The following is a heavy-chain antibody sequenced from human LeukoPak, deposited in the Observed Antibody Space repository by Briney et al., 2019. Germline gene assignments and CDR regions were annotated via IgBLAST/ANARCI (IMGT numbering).Heavy chain of an antibody. V-gene: IGHV3-23*01. Sequence: GGSLRLSCAASGFSFSSYVMSWVRQAPGKGLEWVSAVSGSGGSTYSADSVKGRFTISRDNSKNKVYLQTSSLRAEDTAVYYCARAGSWSSRPYFDYWGQGILVSVSS. D-gene: IGHD1-26*01. CDR3: ARAGSWSSRPYFDY. CDR1: GFSFSSYV. CDR2: VSGSGGST. J-gene: IGHJ4*02.